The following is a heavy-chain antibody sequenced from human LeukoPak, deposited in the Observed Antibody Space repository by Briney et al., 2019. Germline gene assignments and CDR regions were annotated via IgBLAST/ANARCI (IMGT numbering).Heavy chain of an antibody. CDR3: ASQIHCSSTSCYSRGDYYYYGMDV. Sequence: ASVKVSCKASGYTFTSYDINWVRQATGQGLEWMGWMNPNSGNTGYAQKFQGRVTMTRNTSISTAYMELSSLRSEDTAVYYCASQIHCSSTSCYSRGDYYYYGMDVWGQGTTVTVSS. J-gene: IGHJ6*02. D-gene: IGHD2-2*02. CDR1: GYTFTSYD. CDR2: MNPNSGNT. V-gene: IGHV1-8*01.